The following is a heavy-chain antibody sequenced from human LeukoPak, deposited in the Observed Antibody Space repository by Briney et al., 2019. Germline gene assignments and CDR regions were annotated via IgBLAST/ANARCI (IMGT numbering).Heavy chain of an antibody. J-gene: IGHJ6*03. CDR3: ARRFGYCSSTSCRKSYYYYYMDV. D-gene: IGHD2-2*01. Sequence: GASVKVSCKASGYTFTSYGISWVRQAPGQGLEWTGWISAYNGNTNYAQKLQGRVTMTTDTSTSTAYMELRSLRSDDTAVYYCARRFGYCSSTSCRKSYYYYYMDVWGKGTTVTVSS. V-gene: IGHV1-18*01. CDR2: ISAYNGNT. CDR1: GYTFTSYG.